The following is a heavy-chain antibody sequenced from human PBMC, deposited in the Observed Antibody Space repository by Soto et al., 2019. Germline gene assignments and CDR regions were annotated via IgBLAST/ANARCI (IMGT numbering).Heavy chain of an antibody. CDR1: GFTFSSYA. CDR3: ARRSHCSSTSCDKFFDN. J-gene: IGHJ4*02. CDR2: ISESGGST. D-gene: IGHD2-2*02. V-gene: IGHV3-23*01. Sequence: PGGSLRLSCAASGFTFSSYAMSWVRQAPGKGLEGVSAISESGGSTYYAGSVKGRFTLSRDNSKDTLYLQLNSLRPEDTAVYYCARRSHCSSTSCDKFFDNWGQGTLVTVSS.